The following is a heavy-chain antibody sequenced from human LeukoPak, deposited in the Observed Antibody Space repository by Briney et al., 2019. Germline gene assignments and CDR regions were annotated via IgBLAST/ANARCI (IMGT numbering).Heavy chain of an antibody. D-gene: IGHD5-18*01. CDR3: ARVRFMRGMVRDAFDF. CDR2: ISSSSGYI. J-gene: IGHJ3*01. V-gene: IGHV3-21*01. CDR1: GFTFSSYS. Sequence: GGSLRLSCAASGFTFSSYSMNWVRQAPGKGLEWVSSISSSSGYIYYADSVKGRFTISRDNAENSLFLQMNSLRAGDTAVYYCARVRFMRGMVRDAFDFWGQGTVVTVSS.